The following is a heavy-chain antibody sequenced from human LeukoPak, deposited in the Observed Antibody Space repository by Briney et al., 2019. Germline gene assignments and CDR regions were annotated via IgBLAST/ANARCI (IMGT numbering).Heavy chain of an antibody. V-gene: IGHV1-69*05. D-gene: IGHD1-26*01. Sequence: SVKVSCKASGGTFSSYAISWVRQAPGQGLEWMGGIIPIFGTANYAQKFQGRVTITTDESTSTAYMELSSLRSEDTAEYYCASNSGSWAHAFDIWGQGTMVTVSS. CDR2: IIPIFGTA. CDR1: GGTFSSYA. J-gene: IGHJ3*02. CDR3: ASNSGSWAHAFDI.